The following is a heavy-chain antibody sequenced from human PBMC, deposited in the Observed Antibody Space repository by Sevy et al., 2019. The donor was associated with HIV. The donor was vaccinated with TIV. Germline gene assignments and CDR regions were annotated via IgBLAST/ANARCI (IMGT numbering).Heavy chain of an antibody. CDR2: IRYDGSNE. Sequence: GGSLRLSCAASGFTFSNHGMHWVRQAPGKGLEWVAFIRYDGSNEYYGDSVKGRFTISRDNSKDTLYLQMNSLRPEDTAVYFLAKDRKVLLVVYAIPFDVFDIWGHGTMVTVSS. D-gene: IGHD2-8*02. CDR3: AKDRKVLLVVYAIPFDVFDI. V-gene: IGHV3-30*02. J-gene: IGHJ3*02. CDR1: GFTFSNHG.